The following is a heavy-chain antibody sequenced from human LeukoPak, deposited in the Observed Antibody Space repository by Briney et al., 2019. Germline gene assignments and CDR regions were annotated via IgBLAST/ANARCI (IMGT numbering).Heavy chain of an antibody. Sequence: GGSLRLSCAASKFTFSAYAMYWVRQAPGKGLEWVSCIAASDVNTYYADSVKGRFSISRDNSKNTLYLQMNSLRAEDTAVYYCAKGSGSGWYGWFDPWGQGTLVTVSS. D-gene: IGHD6-19*01. J-gene: IGHJ5*02. CDR3: AKGSGSGWYGWFDP. CDR2: IAASDVNT. CDR1: KFTFSAYA. V-gene: IGHV3-23*01.